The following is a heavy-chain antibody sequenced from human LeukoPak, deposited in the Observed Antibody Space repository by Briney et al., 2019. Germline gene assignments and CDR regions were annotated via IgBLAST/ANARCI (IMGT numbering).Heavy chain of an antibody. D-gene: IGHD6-19*01. J-gene: IGHJ5*02. V-gene: IGHV1-18*04. Sequence: GASVKVSCKASGYTFTSYGISWVRQAPGQGLEWMGWISAYNGNTNYAQKFQGRVTMTRDTSISTAYMELSRLRSDDTAVYYCARGVIAVAGTGGWFDPWGQGTLVTVSS. CDR2: ISAYNGNT. CDR1: GYTFTSYG. CDR3: ARGVIAVAGTGGWFDP.